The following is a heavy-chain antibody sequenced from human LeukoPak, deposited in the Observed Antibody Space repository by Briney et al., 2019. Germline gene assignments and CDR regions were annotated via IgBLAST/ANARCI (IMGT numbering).Heavy chain of an antibody. Sequence: GRSLVLSCAASGFTFSSYGMHWVHPAPGKGLEWVAVIWYDGSNKYYADSVKGRFTISRDNYKNTLHQQMNILSAEAAAVYSCAKGGLSTINYYFVYWGQGPLVTVSS. J-gene: IGHJ4*02. CDR1: GFTFSSYG. CDR2: IWYDGSNK. CDR3: AKGGLSTINYYFVY. V-gene: IGHV3-33*06. D-gene: IGHD3-16*02.